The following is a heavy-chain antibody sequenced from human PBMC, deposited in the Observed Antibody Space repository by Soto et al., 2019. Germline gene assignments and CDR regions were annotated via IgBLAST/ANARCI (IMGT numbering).Heavy chain of an antibody. CDR3: ASSVCSGGSCYST. J-gene: IGHJ5*02. D-gene: IGHD2-15*01. V-gene: IGHV1-69*02. CDR2: IIPILGIA. CDR1: GGTFSSYT. Sequence: QVQLVQSGAEVKKPGSSVKVSCKASGGTFSSYTISWVRQAPGQGLEWMGRIIPILGIANYAQKVQGRVTITADKSTSTAYMELSRLRSEDTAVYYCASSVCSGGSCYSTWGQGTLVTVSS.